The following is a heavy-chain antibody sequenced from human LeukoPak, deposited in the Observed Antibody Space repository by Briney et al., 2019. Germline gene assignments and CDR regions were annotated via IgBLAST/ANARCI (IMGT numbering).Heavy chain of an antibody. V-gene: IGHV1-3*01. CDR2: INAGNGST. Sequence: ASVKVSCKASGYTFTSYAMHWVRQAPGQRLEWMGWINAGNGSTKYSQKFQGRVTITRDTSASTAYMELSSLRSEDTAVYYCARGHGGSYTSDFDYWGQGTLVTVSS. J-gene: IGHJ4*02. CDR3: ARGHGGSYTSDFDY. D-gene: IGHD1-26*01. CDR1: GYTFTSYA.